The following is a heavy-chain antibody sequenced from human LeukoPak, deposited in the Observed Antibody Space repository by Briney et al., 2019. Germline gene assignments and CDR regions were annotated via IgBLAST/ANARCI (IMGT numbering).Heavy chain of an antibody. Sequence: SETLSLTCTVSGGSISSGSYYWSWIRQPAGKGLEWIGRIYPSGTTNYNPSLKSRVTISVDTSKNQFSLKLRSVTAADTAVYYCARGQEVVAEHYFDYWGQGTLVTVSS. CDR3: ARGQEVVAEHYFDY. J-gene: IGHJ4*02. D-gene: IGHD5-12*01. V-gene: IGHV4-61*02. CDR2: IYPSGTT. CDR1: GGSISSGSYY.